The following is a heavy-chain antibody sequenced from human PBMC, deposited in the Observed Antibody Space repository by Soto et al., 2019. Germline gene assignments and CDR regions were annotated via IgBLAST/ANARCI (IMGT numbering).Heavy chain of an antibody. J-gene: IGHJ6*02. CDR1: GFTFSSYS. D-gene: IGHD2-2*01. CDR3: AREGVPAASARSWYYYYGMDV. CDR2: ISSSSSTI. Sequence: PGGSLRLSCAASGFTFSSYSMNWVRQAPGKGLEWVSYISSSSSTIYYADSVKGRFTISRDNAKNSLYLQMNSLRDEDTAVYYCAREGVPAASARSWYYYYGMDVWGQGTTVTVSS. V-gene: IGHV3-48*02.